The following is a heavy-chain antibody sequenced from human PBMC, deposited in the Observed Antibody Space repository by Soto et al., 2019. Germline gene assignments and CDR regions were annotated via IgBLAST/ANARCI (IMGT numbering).Heavy chain of an antibody. CDR2: VTAGAGYT. Sequence: ASVKVSCKASGYTFTAHSIHWVRQAPGQKFEWLGWVTAGAGYTDYSQNFQGRVTITRDTSATTAYMHLSNLKSEDTAIYYCARENFPQSGSYYDSWGQGTLVTVSS. CDR3: ARENFPQSGSYYDS. J-gene: IGHJ4*02. V-gene: IGHV1-3*01. D-gene: IGHD1-26*01. CDR1: GYTFTAHS.